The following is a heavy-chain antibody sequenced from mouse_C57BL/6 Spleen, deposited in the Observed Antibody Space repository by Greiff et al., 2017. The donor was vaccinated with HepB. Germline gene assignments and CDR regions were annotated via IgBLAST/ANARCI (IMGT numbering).Heavy chain of an antibody. Sequence: LVESGAELVRPGASVKLSCKASGYTFTDYYINWVKQRPGQGLEWIARIYPGSGNTYYNEKFKGKATLTAEKSSSTAYMQLSSLTSEDSAVYFCARANGYYNFDVWGTGTTVTVSS. CDR2: IYPGSGNT. CDR3: ARANGYYNFDV. D-gene: IGHD2-3*01. J-gene: IGHJ1*03. V-gene: IGHV1-76*01. CDR1: GYTFTDYY.